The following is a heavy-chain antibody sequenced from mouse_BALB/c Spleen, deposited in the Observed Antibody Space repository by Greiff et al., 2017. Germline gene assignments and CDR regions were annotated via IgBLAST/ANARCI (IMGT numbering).Heavy chain of an antibody. CDR2: ISYSGST. CDR1: GDSITSGY. Sequence: EVKLMESGPSLVKPSQTLSLTCSVTGDSITSGYWNWIRKFPGNKLEYMGYISYSGSTYYNPSLKSRISITRDTSKNQYYLQLNSVTTEDTATYYCARSYDGYYWFAYWGQGTLVTVSA. D-gene: IGHD2-3*01. V-gene: IGHV3-8*02. CDR3: ARSYDGYYWFAY. J-gene: IGHJ3*01.